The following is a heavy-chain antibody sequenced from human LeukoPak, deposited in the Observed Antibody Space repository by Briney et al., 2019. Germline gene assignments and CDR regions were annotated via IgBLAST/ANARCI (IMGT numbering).Heavy chain of an antibody. J-gene: IGHJ3*02. CDR3: ARIRDGYNDAYDI. D-gene: IGHD5-24*01. CDR1: GYTLTELS. CDR2: FDPEDGET. V-gene: IGHV1-24*01. Sequence: GASVKVSRKVSGYTLTELSMHWVRQAPGKGLEWMGGFDPEDGETNYAQNFQGRVTMTSDTSARTVYMELSSLRSEDTAIYYCARIRDGYNDAYDIWGQGTVVTVPS.